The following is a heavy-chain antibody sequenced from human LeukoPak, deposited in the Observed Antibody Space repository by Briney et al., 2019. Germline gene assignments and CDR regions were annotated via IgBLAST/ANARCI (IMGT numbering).Heavy chain of an antibody. CDR2: IIPILGIA. V-gene: IGHV1-69*10. CDR1: GGTFSSYA. CDR3: ARSHLLLLPNWFDP. Sequence: SVSVSCTASGGTFSSYAISWVRQAPGKGLEWVGGIIPILGIANYAQKVQGRVTITADKSTSTAYMELSSLRSEDTAVYYCARSHLLLLPNWFDPWGQGTLVTVSS. D-gene: IGHD2-15*01. J-gene: IGHJ5*02.